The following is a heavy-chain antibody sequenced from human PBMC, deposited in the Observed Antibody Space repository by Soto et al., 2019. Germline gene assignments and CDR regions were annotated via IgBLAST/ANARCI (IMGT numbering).Heavy chain of an antibody. CDR3: TTDSRTTLPEIRFDY. D-gene: IGHD1-1*01. V-gene: IGHV3-15*07. J-gene: IGHJ4*01. CDR2: VKSKTDGGSS. CDR1: GFPFSNAW. Sequence: EVQLVESGGGLVKPGGSLRLSCVASGFPFSNAWINWVRQVPGKGLEWVGRVKSKTDGGSSDYAAAVKGRFAVSRDDSRHMVYLQMNSLKIEDTDVYYCTTDSRTTLPEIRFDYWGHGTQVTVSS.